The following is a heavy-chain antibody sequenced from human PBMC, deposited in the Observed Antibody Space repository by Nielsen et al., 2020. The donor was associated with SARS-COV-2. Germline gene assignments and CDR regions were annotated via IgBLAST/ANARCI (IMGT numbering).Heavy chain of an antibody. J-gene: IGHJ4*02. CDR1: GGSISSSSYY. D-gene: IGHD6-13*01. V-gene: IGHV4-39*07. CDR2: IYYSGGT. CDR3: AEGIAAAGTLY. Sequence: SETLSLTCTVSGGSISSSSYYWGWIRQPPGKGLEWIGSIYYSGGTYYNPSLKSRVTISVDTSKNQFSLKLSSVTAADTAVYYCAEGIAAAGTLYWGQGTLVTVSS.